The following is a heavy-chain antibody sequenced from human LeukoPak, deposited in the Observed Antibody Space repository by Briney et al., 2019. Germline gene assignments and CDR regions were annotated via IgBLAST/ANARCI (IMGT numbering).Heavy chain of an antibody. D-gene: IGHD3-10*01. CDR3: ARLVPPYGSRSPHPHHFDY. V-gene: IGHV4-39*01. Sequence: SETLSLTCTVSGDSISRSNYYWGWIRQPPGKGLEWIGSIYYRRRDDYNPSLKSRVTISVDTSKNQLSLSLSSVTAADTAVYYCARLVPPYGSRSPHPHHFDYWGQGTLVIVSS. J-gene: IGHJ4*02. CDR2: IYYRRRD. CDR1: GDSISRSNYY.